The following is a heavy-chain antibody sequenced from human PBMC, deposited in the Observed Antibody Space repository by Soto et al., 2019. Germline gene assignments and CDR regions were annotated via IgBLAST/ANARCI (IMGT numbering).Heavy chain of an antibody. J-gene: IGHJ6*03. CDR2: ISYDGSNK. CDR3: VKDRDSGYYSGGSCSMDV. D-gene: IGHD2-15*01. CDR1: GFTFSSYG. V-gene: IGHV3-30*18. Sequence: GGSLRLSCAASGFTFSSYGMHWVRQAPGKGLEWVAVISYDGSNKYYADSVKGRFTISRDNSKNTLYLQMNSLRAEDTAVYYCVKDRDSGYYSGGSCSMDVWGKETTVPVSS.